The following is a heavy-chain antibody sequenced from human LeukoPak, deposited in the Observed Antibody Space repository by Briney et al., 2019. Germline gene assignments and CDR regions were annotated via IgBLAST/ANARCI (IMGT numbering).Heavy chain of an antibody. Sequence: GGSLRLSCAASGFPFSSYAMSWVRQAPGKGLEWVSAISGSGGSTYYADSVKGRFTISRDNSKNTLYLQMNSLRAEDTAVYCCARVPFCSGGSCYGMDYWGQGTLVTVSS. CDR1: GFPFSSYA. D-gene: IGHD2-15*01. CDR2: ISGSGGST. J-gene: IGHJ4*02. V-gene: IGHV3-23*01. CDR3: ARVPFCSGGSCYGMDY.